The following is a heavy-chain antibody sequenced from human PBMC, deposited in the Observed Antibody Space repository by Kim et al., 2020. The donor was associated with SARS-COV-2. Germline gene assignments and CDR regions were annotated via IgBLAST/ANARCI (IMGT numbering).Heavy chain of an antibody. CDR3: TRDPPESVPSDF. Sequence: GGSQRLSCAASGFTFTNYWMHWVRQAPGKGLVWVSHISGDETNTDYADSVKGRFTISRDNAKNTLYLQMNSLRVEDTAVYYCTRDPPESVPSDFWGQGTLVTVSP. D-gene: IGHD3-10*01. V-gene: IGHV3-74*01. CDR1: GFTFTNYW. CDR2: ISGDETNT. J-gene: IGHJ4*02.